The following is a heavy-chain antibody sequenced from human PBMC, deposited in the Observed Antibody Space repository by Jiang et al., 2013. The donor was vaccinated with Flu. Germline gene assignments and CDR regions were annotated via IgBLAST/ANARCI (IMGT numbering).Heavy chain of an antibody. D-gene: IGHD2/OR15-2a*01. V-gene: IGHV4-59*01. Sequence: PGLVKPSETLSLTCTVIGGSINGYFWNWVRQPPGKELEWIGYIYYTGSINYSPSLRSRVTISLDTSQSQFSLTLTSVIAADTAVYYCARARENERAFYYYGMDVWGQGTTVTVSS. CDR1: GGSINGYF. CDR2: IYYTGSI. J-gene: IGHJ6*02. CDR3: ARARENERAFYYYGMDV.